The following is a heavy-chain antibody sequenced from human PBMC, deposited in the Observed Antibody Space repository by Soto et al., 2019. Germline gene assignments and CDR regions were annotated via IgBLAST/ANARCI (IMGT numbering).Heavy chain of an antibody. Sequence: RLSCPGSGFSFSMSAIHWVRQAPGKGLEYVSFISSSSSRIHYADSVKGRFTISRDNSKNSLYLQMNSLRAEDTAVYYRARGAYYYDSSGLSYWGQGTLVTVSS. CDR1: GFSFSMSA. J-gene: IGHJ4*02. CDR2: ISSSSSRI. V-gene: IGHV3-48*01. CDR3: ARGAYYYDSSGLSY. D-gene: IGHD3-22*01.